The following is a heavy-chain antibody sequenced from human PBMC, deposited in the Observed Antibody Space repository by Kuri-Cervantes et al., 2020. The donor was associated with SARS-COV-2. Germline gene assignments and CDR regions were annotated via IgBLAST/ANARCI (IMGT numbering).Heavy chain of an antibody. J-gene: IGHJ4*02. V-gene: IGHV1-18*01. D-gene: IGHD1-26*01. CDR3: ARPMYSGSYYGGWGTFDY. CDR2: ISAYNGNT. CDR1: GYTFTSYG. Sequence: ASVKVSCKASGYTFTSYGISWVRQAPGQGLEWMGWISAYNGNTNYAQKLQGRVTMTTDTSTSTAYMELRSLRSDDTAVYYCARPMYSGSYYGGWGTFDYWGQGTLVTVSS.